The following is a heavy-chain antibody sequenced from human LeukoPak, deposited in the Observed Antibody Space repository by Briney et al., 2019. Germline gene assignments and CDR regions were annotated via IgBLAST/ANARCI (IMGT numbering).Heavy chain of an antibody. CDR2: IYYSGST. CDR3: AREILGYSYGSSYGMDV. V-gene: IGHV4-61*08. D-gene: IGHD5-18*01. Sequence: PSETLSLTCTVSGGSISSGGYYWSWIRQHPGKGLEWIGYIYYSGSTNYNPSLKSRVTISVDTSKNQFSLKLSSVTAADTAVYYCAREILGYSYGSSYGMDVWGQGTTVTVSS. CDR1: GGSISSGGYY. J-gene: IGHJ6*02.